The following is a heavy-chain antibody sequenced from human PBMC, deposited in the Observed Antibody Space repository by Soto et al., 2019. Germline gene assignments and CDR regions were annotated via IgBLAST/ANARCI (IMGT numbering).Heavy chain of an antibody. CDR2: IYFSGST. Sequence: QVQLQESGPGLLKPSQTLSLTCTVSGVSISGGGFYWSWIRQHPGKGLEWIGYIYFSGSTYYNPSLKSRATISVDTSKNKFTLKLSSVTAADTAVYYCARDEAAAGTPACWFDPWGQGTLVTVSS. CDR1: GVSISGGGFY. J-gene: IGHJ5*02. CDR3: ARDEAAAGTPACWFDP. D-gene: IGHD6-13*01. V-gene: IGHV4-31*03.